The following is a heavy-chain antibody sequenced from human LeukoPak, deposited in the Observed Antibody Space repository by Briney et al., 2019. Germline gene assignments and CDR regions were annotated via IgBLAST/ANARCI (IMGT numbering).Heavy chain of an antibody. CDR3: ARVGGTNYYYYGMDV. CDR2: IYDSGST. V-gene: IGHV4-59*01. J-gene: IGHJ6*02. CDR1: GGSISRYY. D-gene: IGHD3-10*01. Sequence: SETLSLTCTVSGGSISRYYWSWIRRHPGKGLEWIGYIYDSGSTNYNPSLKSRVTISVGTSKNQFSLKLSSVTAADMAVYYCARVGGTNYYYYGMDVWGQGTTVTVSS.